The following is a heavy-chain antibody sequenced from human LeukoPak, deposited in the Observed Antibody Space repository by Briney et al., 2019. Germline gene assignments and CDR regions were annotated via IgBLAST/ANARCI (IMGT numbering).Heavy chain of an antibody. CDR2: ISSSSRTI. D-gene: IGHD5-18*01. CDR1: GFTFSNYN. CDR3: ARRVGYSYGYYYYYMDV. Sequence: PGGSLRLSCAASGFTFSNYNMNWVRQAPGKGLEWVSYISSSSRTIYYADSVKGRFTISRDNAENSLYLQMNSLRAEDTAVYYCARRVGYSYGYYYYYMDVWGKGTTVTVSS. J-gene: IGHJ6*03. V-gene: IGHV3-48*01.